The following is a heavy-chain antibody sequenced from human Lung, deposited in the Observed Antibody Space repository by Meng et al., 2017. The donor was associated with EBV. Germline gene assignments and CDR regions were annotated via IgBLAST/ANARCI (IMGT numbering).Heavy chain of an antibody. CDR1: CGSISSYY. CDR3: ARAKWGHSYGSEALYFDH. D-gene: IGHD5-18*01. Sequence: HVPRQVSRPGLGNPSGTPSLTRSVSCGSISSYYWSWIQQPQGKGLEWIGYIYYSGNTNYNPSLKSRVIISVDRSNNQFSLELNSVSAADTAVYYCARAKWGHSYGSEALYFDHWGPGTLVTVSS. CDR2: IYYSGNT. V-gene: IGHV4-59*12. J-gene: IGHJ4*02.